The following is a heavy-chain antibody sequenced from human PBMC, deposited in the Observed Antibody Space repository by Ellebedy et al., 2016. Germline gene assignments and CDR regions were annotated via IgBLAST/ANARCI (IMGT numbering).Heavy chain of an antibody. Sequence: ASVKVSCKASGYTFTSYDINWVRQATGQGLEWMGWMNPNSGNTGYAQKFQGRVTMTRNTSISTAYMELSSLRSEDTAVYYCARGYYDSSGYYYDYGMDVWGQGTTVTVSS. CDR2: MNPNSGNT. D-gene: IGHD3-22*01. J-gene: IGHJ6*02. CDR1: GYTFTSYD. CDR3: ARGYYDSSGYYYDYGMDV. V-gene: IGHV1-8*01.